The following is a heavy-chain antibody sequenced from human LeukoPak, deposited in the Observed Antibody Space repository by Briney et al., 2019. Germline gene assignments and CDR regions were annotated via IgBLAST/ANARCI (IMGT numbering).Heavy chain of an antibody. D-gene: IGHD3-22*01. J-gene: IGHJ3*01. CDR1: GFTLSNYA. CDR3: AKCRSDYSNEPFDV. Sequence: GGSLRLSCAASGFTLSNYAMGWVRQAPGKGLEWVSTFSGRSASTYYVDSVKGRFTISRDNSKNTLYLQMNSLRAEDTAIYYCAKCRSDYSNEPFDVWGQGTMVTVSS. V-gene: IGHV3-23*01. CDR2: FSGRSAST.